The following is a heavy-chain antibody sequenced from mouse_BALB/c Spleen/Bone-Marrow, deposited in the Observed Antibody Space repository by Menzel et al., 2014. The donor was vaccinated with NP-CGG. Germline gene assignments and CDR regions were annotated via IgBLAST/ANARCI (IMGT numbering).Heavy chain of an antibody. CDR2: VNPRSGYA. Sequence: QVQLQQSGAELASPGASVKMSCKASGYTFTDYTIQWVKQRPGQGLEWIGYVNPRSGYANCNQRFKDKATLTADKSSSTAFMQLSSLTSEDSAVYYCARPKGFALDYWGQGTALTVSS. J-gene: IGHJ2*01. CDR1: GYTFTDYT. V-gene: IGHV1-4*01. CDR3: ARPKGFALDY.